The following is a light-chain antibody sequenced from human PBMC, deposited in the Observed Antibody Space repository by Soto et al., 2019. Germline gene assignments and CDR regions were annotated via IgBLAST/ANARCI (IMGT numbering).Light chain of an antibody. V-gene: IGKV3-20*01. J-gene: IGKJ3*01. CDR1: QSVSSNY. Sequence: EIVVTQSPGTLSLSPGGRATLSCRASQSVSSNYLAWYQQKPGQAPRLLIYGASSRASDIPDRFSGSGSGTDFTLIISRLEPEDFAMYYCQQYGSTPFTFGPGTKVDVK. CDR3: QQYGSTPFT. CDR2: GAS.